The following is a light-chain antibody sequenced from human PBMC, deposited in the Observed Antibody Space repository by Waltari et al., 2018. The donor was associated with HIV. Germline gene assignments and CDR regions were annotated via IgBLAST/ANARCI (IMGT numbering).Light chain of an antibody. J-gene: IGLJ3*02. Sequence: QSALAQPASVSGSPGQSITISCTKTRTSIDNYNRVAWYQHHPGNAPRLIIYDDNRWPSGVSTRFSGSKSANTASLTISGLQAEDEADYYCSSYAGSSTWMFGGGTKLTVL. CDR1: RTSIDNYNR. CDR3: SSYAGSSTWM. CDR2: DDN. V-gene: IGLV2-23*01.